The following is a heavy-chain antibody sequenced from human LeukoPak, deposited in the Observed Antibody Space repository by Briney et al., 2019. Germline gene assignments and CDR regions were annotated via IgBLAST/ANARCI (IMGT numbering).Heavy chain of an antibody. J-gene: IGHJ4*02. V-gene: IGHV3-20*04. Sequence: GGSLRLSCAASGFTFDDYGMSWVRQAPGKGLEWVSGINWNGGSTGYADSVKGRFTISRDNAKNSLYLQMNSLRAEDTALYYYARQVGATYFDYWGQGTLVTVSS. CDR1: GFTFDDYG. CDR2: INWNGGST. CDR3: ARQVGATYFDY. D-gene: IGHD1-26*01.